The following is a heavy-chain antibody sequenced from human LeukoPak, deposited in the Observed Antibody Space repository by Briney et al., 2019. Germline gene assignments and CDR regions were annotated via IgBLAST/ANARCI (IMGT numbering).Heavy chain of an antibody. J-gene: IGHJ4*02. V-gene: IGHV1-69*05. D-gene: IGHD3-22*01. CDR1: GGTFSSYA. CDR2: IIPIFGTA. CDR3: ASGYDSSGYLFDY. Sequence: VASVKVSCKASGGTFSSYAISWVRQALGQGLEWMGGIIPIFGTANYAQKFQGRVTITTDESTSTAYMELSSLRSEDTAVYYCASGYDSSGYLFDYWGQGTLVTVSS.